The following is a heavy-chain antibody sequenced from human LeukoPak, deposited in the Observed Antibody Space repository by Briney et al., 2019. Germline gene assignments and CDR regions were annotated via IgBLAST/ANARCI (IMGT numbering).Heavy chain of an antibody. J-gene: IGHJ5*02. CDR1: GYTFTSYY. CDR2: INPSGGST. Sequence: GASVKVSCKASGYTFTSYYMHWVRQAPGQGLGGVGIINPSGGSTSDAQKYQGRVTMTRDTSTSTVYMELSSLRSEDTAVYYCARGDYDYVWGSAWGQGTLVTVSS. V-gene: IGHV1-46*03. CDR3: ARGDYDYVWGSA. D-gene: IGHD3-16*01.